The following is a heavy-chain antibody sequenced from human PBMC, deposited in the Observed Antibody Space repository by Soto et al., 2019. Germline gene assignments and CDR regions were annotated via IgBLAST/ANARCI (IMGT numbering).Heavy chain of an antibody. CDR3: ARELVVGPAEYFHH. D-gene: IGHD3-22*01. CDR1: GFTFSSYW. J-gene: IGHJ1*01. CDR2: INQEGSEK. V-gene: IGHV3-7*01. Sequence: ESGGGLVQPGGSLRLSCAASGFTFSSYWMSWVRQAPGKGLEWVANINQEGSEKYYVDSVKGRFTISRDNAKNSLYLQMSSLGAEDTAVYYCARELVVGPAEYFHHWGQGTLVTVSS.